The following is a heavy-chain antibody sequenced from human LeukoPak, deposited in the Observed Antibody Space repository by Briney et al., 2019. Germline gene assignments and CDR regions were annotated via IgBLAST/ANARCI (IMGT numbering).Heavy chain of an antibody. CDR1: GGSFSGYY. CDR2: LNLSGSN. CDR3: ATVVVPAAIAVSMDV. D-gene: IGHD2-2*02. V-gene: IGHV4-34*01. J-gene: IGHJ6*03. Sequence: SETLSLTCAVYGGSFSGYYWRWNRQPPGRGLECIGELNLSGSNNYNPSLKSRVTISVDTSKNQFSLKLSSVTAADTAVYYCATVVVPAAIAVSMDVWGKGTTVTVSS.